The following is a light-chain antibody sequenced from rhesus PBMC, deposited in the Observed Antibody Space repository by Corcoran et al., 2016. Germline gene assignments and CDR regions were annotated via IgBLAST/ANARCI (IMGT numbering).Light chain of an antibody. CDR2: EVS. CDR3: GQGTNVPPFT. V-gene: IGKV2-65*01. J-gene: IGKJ3*01. CDR1: QSLVHSNGNTY. Sequence: DVVMTQSPLSLPITPGQPASISCRSSQSLVHSNGNTYLSWYHQKPGQTPRRLIYEVSNRASGVPDRFSGSGAGTDFTLKNSRVEAEDVGVYYCGQGTNVPPFTFGPGTKLDIK.